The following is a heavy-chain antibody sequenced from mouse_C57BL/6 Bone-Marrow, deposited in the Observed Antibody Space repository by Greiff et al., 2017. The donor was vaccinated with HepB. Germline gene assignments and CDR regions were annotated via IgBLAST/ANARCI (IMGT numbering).Heavy chain of an antibody. J-gene: IGHJ3*01. CDR3: ARTYYSNFWFAY. CDR1: GYAFTNYL. Sequence: QVQLQQPGAELVRPGTSVKVSCKASGYAFTNYLIEWVKQRPGQGLEWIGVINPGSGGTNYNEKFKGKATLTADKSSSTAYVQLRLLTSEESAVYFCARTYYSNFWFAYWGQGTLVTVSA. V-gene: IGHV1-54*01. CDR2: INPGSGGT. D-gene: IGHD2-5*01.